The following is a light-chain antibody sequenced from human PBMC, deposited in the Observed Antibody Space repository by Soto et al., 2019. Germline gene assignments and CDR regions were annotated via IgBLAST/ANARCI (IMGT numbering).Light chain of an antibody. CDR2: DAS. CDR3: QQYDNLPLT. J-gene: IGKJ4*01. Sequence: DIEMTQSPSSLSASVGDRVTITCQASQDISNYLNWYQQKPGKAPKLLIYDASNLETGVPSRFSGSGSGPDFTFTISSLQPGDIATYYCQQYDNLPLTFGGGTKVEIK. V-gene: IGKV1-33*01. CDR1: QDISNY.